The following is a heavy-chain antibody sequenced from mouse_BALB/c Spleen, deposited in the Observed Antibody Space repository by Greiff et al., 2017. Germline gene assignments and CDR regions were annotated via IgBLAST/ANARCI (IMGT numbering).Heavy chain of an antibody. CDR1: GFTFSSFG. CDR3: AREGLRLPHAMDY. V-gene: IGHV5-17*02. Sequence: EVQLVESGGGLVQPGGSRKLSCAASGFTFSSFGMHWVRQAPEKGLEWVAYISSGSSTIYYADTVKGRFTISRDNPKNTLFLQMTSLRSEDTAMYYYAREGLRLPHAMDYWGQGTSVTVSS. J-gene: IGHJ4*01. D-gene: IGHD1-2*01. CDR2: ISSGSSTI.